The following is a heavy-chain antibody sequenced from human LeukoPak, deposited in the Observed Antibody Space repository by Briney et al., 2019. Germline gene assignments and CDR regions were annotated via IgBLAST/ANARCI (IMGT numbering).Heavy chain of an antibody. CDR1: GITVNTNY. Sequence: GGSLRLSCAASGITVNTNYMSWVRQAPGKGLEWVSIIYSGGATFYADSGKGRFTISRDNSKNTVYLQMSSLRAEDTAVYYCARTDCTSSSCYTIDSWGQGTLVTVSS. J-gene: IGHJ4*02. V-gene: IGHV3-53*01. D-gene: IGHD2-2*02. CDR2: IYSGGAT. CDR3: ARTDCTSSSCYTIDS.